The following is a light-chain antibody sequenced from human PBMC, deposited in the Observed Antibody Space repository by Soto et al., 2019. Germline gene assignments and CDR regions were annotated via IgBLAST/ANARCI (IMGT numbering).Light chain of an antibody. CDR3: QQVKTYPRT. V-gene: IGKV1-9*01. Sequence: DIHLTQSPSFLSASVGDRVTITCRPSQAVPNNMAWYQQKPGKPPKLLIYEESTLHSGVPSRCSGRKSGTQFTPTIDSLQPEDFATYYCQQVKTYPRTFGGGTKVEIK. CDR2: EES. CDR1: QAVPNN. J-gene: IGKJ4*01.